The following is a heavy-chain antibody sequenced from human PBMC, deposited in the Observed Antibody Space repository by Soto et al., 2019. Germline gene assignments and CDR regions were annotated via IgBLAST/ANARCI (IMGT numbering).Heavy chain of an antibody. V-gene: IGHV2-5*01. CDR3: AHRPGLGGFDI. D-gene: IGHD2-15*01. CDR2: INWNDDE. CDR1: GFSLNTRAVG. J-gene: IGHJ3*02. Sequence: QITLKESGPTLVKPTQTLTLTCTFSGFSLNTRAVGVGWIRQAPGKALEWLALINWNDDERYSPSLKDRLTITKDTSKNLVVLTMTNIGPVDTATYYCAHRPGLGGFDIWGQGTAVTVSS.